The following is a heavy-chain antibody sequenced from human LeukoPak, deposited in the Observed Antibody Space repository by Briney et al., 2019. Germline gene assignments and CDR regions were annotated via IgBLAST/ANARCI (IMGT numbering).Heavy chain of an antibody. CDR2: ISGSGDST. CDR1: GFTFSSYA. J-gene: IGHJ5*02. CDR3: AKEIIGRLTGEP. D-gene: IGHD7-27*01. V-gene: IGHV3-23*01. Sequence: GGSLRLSCAASGFTFSSYAMSWVRQAPGKGLEWVSSISGSGDSTYYADSVKGRFSISRDNSKNTLCLQMNNLRAEDTAIYYCAKEIIGRLTGEPWGQGTLVTVSS.